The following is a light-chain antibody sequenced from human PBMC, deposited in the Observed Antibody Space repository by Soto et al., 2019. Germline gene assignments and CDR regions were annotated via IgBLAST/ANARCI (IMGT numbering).Light chain of an antibody. Sequence: IQLTQSPSSLYPSVGDRVTITCRASQGISTFLAWYQLKPGKAPKLLIYGASTLQGGVPLRFRGSGSGTDFTLTISSLQPEDFATYYCQQFNSYPLTFGGGTKVEIK. J-gene: IGKJ4*01. CDR3: QQFNSYPLT. CDR1: QGISTF. CDR2: GAS. V-gene: IGKV1-9*01.